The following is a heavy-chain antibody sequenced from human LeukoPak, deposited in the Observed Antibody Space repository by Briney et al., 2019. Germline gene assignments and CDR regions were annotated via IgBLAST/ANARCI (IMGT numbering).Heavy chain of an antibody. CDR1: GFIFSSYG. J-gene: IGHJ4*02. V-gene: IGHV3-30*02. CDR2: IRYDGSNK. CDR3: VNGESFYGDYGFDY. D-gene: IGHD4-17*01. Sequence: PGGSLRLSCAASGFIFSSYGMHWVRQAPGKGLEWVAFIRYDGSNKYYADSVKGRFTISRDNSKNTLYLQMNNLRVEDTAVFYCVNGESFYGDYGFDYWGQGTLVTVSS.